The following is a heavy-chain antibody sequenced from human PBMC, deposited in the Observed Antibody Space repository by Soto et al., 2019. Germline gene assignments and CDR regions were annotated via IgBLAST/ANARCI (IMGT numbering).Heavy chain of an antibody. CDR2: INSDGSST. Sequence: LRLSCAASGFTFSSYWMHWVRQAPGKGLAWVSRINSDGSSTSYADSVKGRFTISRDNAKNTLYLQMNSLRAEDTAVYYCARDPAIFTYYDFWSGYPYFDYWGQGTLVTVS. CDR1: GFTFSSYW. J-gene: IGHJ4*02. V-gene: IGHV3-74*01. CDR3: ARDPAIFTYYDFWSGYPYFDY. D-gene: IGHD3-3*01.